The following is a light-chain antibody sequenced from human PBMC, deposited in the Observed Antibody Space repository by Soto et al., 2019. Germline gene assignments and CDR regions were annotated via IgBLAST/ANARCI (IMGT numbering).Light chain of an antibody. J-gene: IGLJ2*01. CDR3: CSYAGSRGLV. V-gene: IGLV2-23*01. CDR1: SSDVGSYNL. CDR2: EGS. Sequence: QSALTQPASVSGSPGQSITISCTGTSSDVGSYNLVSWYQQHPGKAPKLMIYEGSKRPSGVSNRFSGSKSGNTASLTISGLQAEDGADYYCCSYAGSRGLVFGGGTKLTVL.